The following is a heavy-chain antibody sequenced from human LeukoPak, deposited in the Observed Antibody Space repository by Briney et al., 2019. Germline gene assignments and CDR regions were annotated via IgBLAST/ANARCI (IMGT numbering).Heavy chain of an antibody. CDR3: ARVQWELRGVGSYFDY. CDR1: GFTFSSYW. V-gene: IGHV3-7*01. J-gene: IGHJ4*02. CDR2: IKQDGSEK. D-gene: IGHD1-26*01. Sequence: GGSLRLSCAASGFTFSSYWMNWVRQAPGKGLEGVANIKQDGSEKYYVDSVKGRFTISRDNAKNSLYLQMNSLRAEDTAVYYCARVQWELRGVGSYFDYWGQGTLVTVSS.